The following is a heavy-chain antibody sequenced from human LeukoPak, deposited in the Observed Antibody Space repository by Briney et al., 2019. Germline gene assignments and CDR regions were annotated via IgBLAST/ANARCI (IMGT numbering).Heavy chain of an antibody. CDR2: ISGSGGST. D-gene: IGHD2-21*02. V-gene: IGHV3-23*01. Sequence: PGGSLRLSCAASGFTFGSYAMSWVRQAPGKGLEWVSAISGSGGSTYYADSVKGRFTISRDNSKNTLYLQMNSLRAEDTAVYYCAKPVGYCGGDCYAFDYWGQGTLVTVSS. CDR1: GFTFGSYA. J-gene: IGHJ4*02. CDR3: AKPVGYCGGDCYAFDY.